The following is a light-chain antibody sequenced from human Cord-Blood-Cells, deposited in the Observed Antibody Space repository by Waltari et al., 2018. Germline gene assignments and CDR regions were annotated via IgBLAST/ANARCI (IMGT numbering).Light chain of an antibody. CDR3: CSYAGSSTSWV. CDR2: EGS. J-gene: IGLJ3*02. CDR1: SSDVGSYNL. Sequence: QSALTQPASVSGSPGQSITISCTGTSSDVGSYNLVSWYQQHPGKAPKLMIYEGSKRPSGVSNRFSDSKSGNTASLTISGLQAEDEAEYYCCSYAGSSTSWVFGGGTKLTVL. V-gene: IGLV2-23*01.